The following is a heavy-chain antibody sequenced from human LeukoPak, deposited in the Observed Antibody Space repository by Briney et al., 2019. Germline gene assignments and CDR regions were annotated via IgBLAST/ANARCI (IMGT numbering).Heavy chain of an antibody. CDR2: IGSNGGTT. J-gene: IGHJ4*02. CDR1: GFTFSRYA. CDR3: ARDCYSGYGFNCPGDY. V-gene: IGHV3-64*01. D-gene: IGHD5-12*01. Sequence: GGSLRLSCAASGFTFSRYAMHWVRQAPGKGLEYVSAIGSNGGTTYYANSVKGRFTISRDNSKNTLYLQMGSLRTEDMAVYYCARDCYSGYGFNCPGDYWGQGTLVTVSS.